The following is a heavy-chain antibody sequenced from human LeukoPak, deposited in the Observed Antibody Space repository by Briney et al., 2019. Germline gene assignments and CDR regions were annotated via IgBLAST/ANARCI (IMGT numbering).Heavy chain of an antibody. D-gene: IGHD5-18*01. CDR3: ARAEPGYSYGYESWFDP. Sequence: GASVKVSCKASGYTFTSYGISWVRQAPGQGLEWMGWINPNSGGTNYAQKFQGRVTMTRDTSISTACMELSRLRSDDTAVYYCARAEPGYSYGYESWFDPWGQGTLVTVSS. CDR1: GYTFTSYG. V-gene: IGHV1-2*02. CDR2: INPNSGGT. J-gene: IGHJ5*02.